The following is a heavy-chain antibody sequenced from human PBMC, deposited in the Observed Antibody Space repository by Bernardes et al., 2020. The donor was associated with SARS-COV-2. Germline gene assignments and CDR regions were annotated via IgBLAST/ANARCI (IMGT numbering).Heavy chain of an antibody. Sequence: VEAQRLSCAVSGFTFNYSWMTWVRQAPGKVLEWVGLIKSKTDGGTTDYSAPVKGSFTISRDDSMNMLYLQMNSLKTEDTALYYCTATGYWGQGTLVTVS. J-gene: IGHJ4*02. V-gene: IGHV3-15*01. CDR1: GFTFNYSW. D-gene: IGHD4-4*01. CDR3: TATGY. CDR2: IKSKTDGGTT.